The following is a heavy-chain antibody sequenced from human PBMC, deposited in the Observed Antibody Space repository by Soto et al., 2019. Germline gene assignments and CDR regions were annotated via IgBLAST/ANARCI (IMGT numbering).Heavy chain of an antibody. CDR2: LNWNSGGI. CDR3: VKDIVPDSSGWFDS. V-gene: IGHV3-9*01. Sequence: EVQLVESGGGMVQPGRSLRLSCAASGFTFDDYDMHWVRQAPGEGLEWVAGLNWNSGGIGYADSVKGRFTISRDNAKNSLYLQMNSLRADDTSLYYCVKDIVPDSSGWFDSWGPGILVTVSS. J-gene: IGHJ5*01. D-gene: IGHD3-22*01. CDR1: GFTFDDYD.